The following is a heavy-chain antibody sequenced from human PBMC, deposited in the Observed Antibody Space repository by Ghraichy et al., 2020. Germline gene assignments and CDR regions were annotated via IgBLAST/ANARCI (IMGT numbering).Heavy chain of an antibody. J-gene: IGHJ3*02. Sequence: SETLSLTCTVSGVSISRYYWSWIRQPPGKGLEWMAYISYSGSTNYNPSLKSRVTISVDTSKNQFSLKVTSVTAVDTAVYYCARRRPRVTTPDVFDMWGQGTLVTVSS. CDR1: GVSISRYY. CDR2: ISYSGST. V-gene: IGHV4-59*08. CDR3: ARRRPRVTTPDVFDM. D-gene: IGHD3-22*01.